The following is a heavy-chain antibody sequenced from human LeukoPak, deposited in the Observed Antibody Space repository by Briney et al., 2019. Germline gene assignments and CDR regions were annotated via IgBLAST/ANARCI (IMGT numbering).Heavy chain of an antibody. CDR1: GGSISSGGYY. V-gene: IGHV4-31*03. D-gene: IGHD2-2*01. J-gene: IGHJ5*02. CDR2: IYYSGST. CDR3: ARDYCSSTSCYGWFDP. Sequence: PSQTLSLTCTVSGGSISSGGYYWGWIRQHPGKGLEWIGYIYYSGSTYYNPSLKSRVTISVDTSKNQFSLKLSSVTAADTAVYYCARDYCSSTSCYGWFDPWGQGTLVTVSS.